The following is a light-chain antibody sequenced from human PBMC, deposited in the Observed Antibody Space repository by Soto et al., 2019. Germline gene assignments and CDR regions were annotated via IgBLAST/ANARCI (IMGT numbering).Light chain of an antibody. CDR1: SSDVGACNY. CDR3: CSYAGSYTFFV. CDR2: DVY. Sequence: QSALTQPPSASGSPGQSVTISCTGTSSDVGACNYVSWFQQHPGKAPKLMIYDVYNRPSGVPDRFSGSKSGNTASLTISGLQAEDEADYYCCSYAGSYTFFVFGTGTKLTVL. J-gene: IGLJ1*01. V-gene: IGLV2-11*01.